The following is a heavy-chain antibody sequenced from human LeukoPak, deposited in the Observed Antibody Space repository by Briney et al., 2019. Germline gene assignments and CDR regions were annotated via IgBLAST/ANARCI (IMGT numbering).Heavy chain of an antibody. CDR1: GASFSDFY. Sequence: SDTLSLTCAVYGASFSDFYCSWIRQPPGLGLEWIGEINHSGSTNHNPSLKSRLTISVDTSKNQLSLKLSSVTAADTAVYYCARVRTTVTTFKNYYYGMDVWGQGTTVTVSS. J-gene: IGHJ6*02. V-gene: IGHV4-34*01. CDR3: ARVRTTVTTFKNYYYGMDV. CDR2: INHSGST. D-gene: IGHD4-17*01.